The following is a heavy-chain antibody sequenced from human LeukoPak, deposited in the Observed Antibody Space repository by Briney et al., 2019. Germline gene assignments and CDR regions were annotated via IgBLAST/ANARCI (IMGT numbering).Heavy chain of an antibody. CDR2: IYYSGST. Sequence: SETLSLTCTVSGGSISSYYCSWSRKPPGKGLGLIGYIYYSGSTNYNPSLKSRVTISVDTSKNQFSLKLSSVTAADTAVYYCARHFAFSYYYMDVWGKGTTVTVSS. V-gene: IGHV4-59*08. CDR1: GGSISSYY. CDR3: ARHFAFSYYYMDV. J-gene: IGHJ6*03.